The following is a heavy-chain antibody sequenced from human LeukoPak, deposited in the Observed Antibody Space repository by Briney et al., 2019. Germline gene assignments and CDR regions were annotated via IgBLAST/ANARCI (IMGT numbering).Heavy chain of an antibody. CDR2: IRSDGSNN. J-gene: IGHJ4*02. Sequence: GGSLRLSCAASGFNFNTYGMHWVRLAPGKGLEWVTFIRSDGSNNYYADSVKGRFTISRDNSKNTLYLQMNSLRAEDTAVYYCAKVVQMVRGVTPFDYWGQGTLVTVSS. D-gene: IGHD3-10*01. CDR1: GFNFNTYG. V-gene: IGHV3-30*02. CDR3: AKVVQMVRGVTPFDY.